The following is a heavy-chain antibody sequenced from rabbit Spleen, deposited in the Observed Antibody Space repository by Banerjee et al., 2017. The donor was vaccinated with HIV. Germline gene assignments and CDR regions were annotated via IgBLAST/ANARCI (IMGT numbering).Heavy chain of an antibody. V-gene: IGHV1S45*01. CDR1: GFSLSSSYY. CDR2: INAATAKP. J-gene: IGHJ3*01. Sequence: QEQLVESGGGLVQPEGSLTLTCTASGFSLSSSYYMCWVRQASGKGLEWIACINAATAKPVYATWAKGRFTISRASSTTVTLQMTSLTAADTATYFCARDLAGAIGWNFYLWGQGTLVTVS. CDR3: ARDLAGAIGWNFYL. D-gene: IGHD4-1*01.